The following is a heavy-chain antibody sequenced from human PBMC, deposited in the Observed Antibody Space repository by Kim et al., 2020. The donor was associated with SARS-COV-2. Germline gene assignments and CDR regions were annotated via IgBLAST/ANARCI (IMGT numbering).Heavy chain of an antibody. CDR3: AVRPGILGSAHYMDV. V-gene: IGHV1-69*08. J-gene: IGHJ6*03. Sequence: SVKVSCKASGGTFRTYTINWVRQAPGQGLEWVGRVIPMLGAVFYAQKFQGRVTITVDKNATTAYMDLGSLTSEDTAKYYCAVRPGILGSAHYMDVWGKG. D-gene: IGHD2-15*01. CDR2: VIPMLGAV. CDR1: GGTFRTYT.